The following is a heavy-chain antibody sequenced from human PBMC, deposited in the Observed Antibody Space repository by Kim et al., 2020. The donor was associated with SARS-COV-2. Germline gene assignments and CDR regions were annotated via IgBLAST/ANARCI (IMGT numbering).Heavy chain of an antibody. J-gene: IGHJ4*02. Sequence: MYYPDSVNGRCTISRDIAKNSLYLQMNNLRVEDTALYYCASLYYDTSGYDDWGQGTLVTVSS. CDR3: ASLYYDTSGYDD. D-gene: IGHD3-22*01. V-gene: IGHV3-11*04. CDR2: M.